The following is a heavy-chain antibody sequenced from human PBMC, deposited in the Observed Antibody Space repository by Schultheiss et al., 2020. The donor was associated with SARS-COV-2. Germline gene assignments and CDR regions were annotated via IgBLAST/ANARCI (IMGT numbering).Heavy chain of an antibody. CDR1: GYSISSGYY. V-gene: IGHV4-4*07. CDR2: IYTSGST. Sequence: SETLSLTCTVSGYSISSGYYWSWIRQPAGKGLEWIGRIYTSGSTNYNPSLKSRVTMSVDTSKNQFSLKLSSVTAADTAVYYCARDDFWSGYSYWYFDLWGRGTLVTVSS. CDR3: ARDDFWSGYSYWYFDL. J-gene: IGHJ2*01. D-gene: IGHD3-3*01.